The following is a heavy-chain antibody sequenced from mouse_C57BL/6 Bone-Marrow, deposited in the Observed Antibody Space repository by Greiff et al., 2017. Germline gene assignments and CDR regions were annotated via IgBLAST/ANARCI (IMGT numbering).Heavy chain of an antibody. V-gene: IGHV1-76*01. J-gene: IGHJ2*01. CDR1: GYTFTDYY. Sequence: QVQLQQSGADLVRPGASVKLSCTASGYTFTDYYINWVKQRPGQGLEWVARIYPGSGNTYYNEKFKGKAKRPAEKSTSTAYMQLSSLKSEDSAGYFCARLGYGGSYEDLDYWGQGTTLTVSS. D-gene: IGHD1-1*01. CDR3: ARLGYGGSYEDLDY. CDR2: IYPGSGNT.